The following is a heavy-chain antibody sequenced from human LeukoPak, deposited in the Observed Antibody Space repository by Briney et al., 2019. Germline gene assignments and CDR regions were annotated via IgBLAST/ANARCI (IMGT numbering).Heavy chain of an antibody. CDR1: GFTFSFYA. J-gene: IGHJ4*02. V-gene: IGHV3-23*01. Sequence: QPGGSLKLSCVASGFTFSFYAMSWVRQAPGKGLEWVSGMSAGGTSTYYADSVKGRFTISRDNSKNTLYLHMDNLRAEDTAIYYCAKMRGIVITFGGVIFDSWGQGTLATVSS. CDR3: AKMRGIVITFGGVIFDS. D-gene: IGHD3-16*01. CDR2: MSAGGTST.